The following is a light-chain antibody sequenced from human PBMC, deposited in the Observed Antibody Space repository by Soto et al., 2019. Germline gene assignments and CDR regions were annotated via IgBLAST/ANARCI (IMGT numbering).Light chain of an antibody. J-gene: IGLJ1*01. CDR1: SSDVGGYNY. CDR2: EVT. V-gene: IGLV2-14*01. Sequence: QSALTQPASVSGSPGQSITISCTGTSSDVGGYNYVSWYQHHPGKAPKLMIYEVTNRPSGVSIRFSGSKSGTTASLTISGLQAEDEADYYCLSCAGDYTIYVFGTGTKVTVL. CDR3: LSCAGDYTIYV.